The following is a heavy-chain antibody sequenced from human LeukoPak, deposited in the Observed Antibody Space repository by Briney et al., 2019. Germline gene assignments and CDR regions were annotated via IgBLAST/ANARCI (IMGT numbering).Heavy chain of an antibody. CDR3: AAATGLHCGGDCYYYYGMDV. D-gene: IGHD2-21*02. Sequence: SVKVSCKASGFTFTSSAMQWVRQARGQRLEWIGWIVVGSGNTNYAQKFQERVTITRDMSTSTAYMELSSLRSEDTAVYYCAAATGLHCGGDCYYYYGMDVWGQGTTVTVSS. J-gene: IGHJ6*02. CDR2: IVVGSGNT. V-gene: IGHV1-58*02. CDR1: GFTFTSSA.